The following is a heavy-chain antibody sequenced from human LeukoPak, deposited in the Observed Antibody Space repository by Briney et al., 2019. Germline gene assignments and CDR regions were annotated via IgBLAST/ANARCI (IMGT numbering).Heavy chain of an antibody. D-gene: IGHD3-9*01. CDR2: ISSSSYI. Sequence: PGGSLRLSCAASGFTFSSYSMNWVRQAPGKGLEWVSSISSSSYIYYADSVKGRFTISRDNAKNSLYLQMNSLRAEDTAVYYCARDLTPYYDILTGPSWGYGMDVWGKGTTVTVSS. J-gene: IGHJ6*04. CDR1: GFTFSSYS. V-gene: IGHV3-21*01. CDR3: ARDLTPYYDILTGPSWGYGMDV.